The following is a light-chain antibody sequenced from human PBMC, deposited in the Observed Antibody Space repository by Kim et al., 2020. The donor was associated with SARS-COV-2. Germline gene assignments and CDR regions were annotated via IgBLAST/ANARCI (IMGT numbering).Light chain of an antibody. Sequence: VACGQTVRIACQGDRLRIYYATWYQQKPGQAPILVIYGKNSRPSGIPDRFSGSSSGNTASLTITGTQAGDEADYYCNSRDSNDNVVFGGGTKLTVL. V-gene: IGLV3-19*01. CDR1: RLRIYY. CDR3: NSRDSNDNVV. J-gene: IGLJ2*01. CDR2: GKN.